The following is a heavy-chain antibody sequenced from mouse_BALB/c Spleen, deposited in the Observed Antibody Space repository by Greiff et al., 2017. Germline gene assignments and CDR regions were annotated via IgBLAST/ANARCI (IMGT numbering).Heavy chain of an antibody. CDR2: ISYDGSN. J-gene: IGHJ3*01. D-gene: IGHD3-1*01. Sequence: EVKLQESGPGLVKPSQSLSLTCSVTGYSITSGYYWNWIRQFPGNILEWVGYISYDGSNNYNPSLKNRISITRDTSKNQFFLKLNTVTSEDTATYYCAGAGPFAYWGQGTLVTVSA. V-gene: IGHV3-6*02. CDR3: AGAGPFAY. CDR1: GYSITSGYY.